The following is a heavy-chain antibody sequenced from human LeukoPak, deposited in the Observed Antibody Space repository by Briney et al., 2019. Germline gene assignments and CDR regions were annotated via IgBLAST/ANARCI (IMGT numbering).Heavy chain of an antibody. CDR2: ISAYNGNT. V-gene: IGHV1-18*01. J-gene: IGHJ5*02. Sequence: ASVKVSCKASGYTFTRNGITWVRQVPGQGLEWMGRISAYNGNTNYAQKLQGRVTMTTDTSTSTAYMELRSLRSDDTAVYYCARVLSLNWFDPWGQGTLVTVSS. D-gene: IGHD2/OR15-2a*01. CDR1: GYTFTRNG. CDR3: ARVLSLNWFDP.